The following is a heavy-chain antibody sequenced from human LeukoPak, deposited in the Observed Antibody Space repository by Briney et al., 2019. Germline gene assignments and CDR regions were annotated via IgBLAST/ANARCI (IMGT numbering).Heavy chain of an antibody. D-gene: IGHD3-22*01. CDR2: ISYDGSNK. CDR1: GFSFSEYS. V-gene: IGHV3-30-3*01. Sequence: GGSLRLSCAASGFSFSEYSMHWVRQAPGKGLEWVAIISYDGSNKRYADSVKGRFTISRDNAKNSLYLQMNSLRAEDTAVYYCAREASSGYDDAFDIWGQGTMVTVSS. J-gene: IGHJ3*02. CDR3: AREASSGYDDAFDI.